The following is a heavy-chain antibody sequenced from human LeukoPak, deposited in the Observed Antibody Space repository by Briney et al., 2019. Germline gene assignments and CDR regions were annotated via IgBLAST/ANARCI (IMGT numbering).Heavy chain of an antibody. Sequence: TQSLTCTVSVGFISRGGYCWSWSRQPPGKGLELIGYIYHSRSTYYNPYLKSLVTISVDRSKNQFSLKLSSVTATDTAVYYCAREGDYYGSGRFDCWGQGTLVTVSS. V-gene: IGHV4-30-2*01. D-gene: IGHD3-10*01. CDR1: VGFISRGGYC. CDR2: IYHSRST. CDR3: AREGDYYGSGRFDC. J-gene: IGHJ4*02.